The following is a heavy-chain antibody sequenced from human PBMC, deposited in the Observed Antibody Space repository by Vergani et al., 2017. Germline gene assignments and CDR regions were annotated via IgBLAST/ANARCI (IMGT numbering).Heavy chain of an antibody. Sequence: QLQESGPGLVKASQTLSLTCSVSGGSISSSSYYWGWIRQPPGKGLEWIGSIYYSGSTYYNPSLKSRVTISVDTSKNQFSLKLSSVTAADTAMYYCARHLAYCGGDCYPYYYGMDVWGQGTTVTVSS. J-gene: IGHJ6*02. CDR1: GGSISSSSYY. D-gene: IGHD2-21*02. CDR3: ARHLAYCGGDCYPYYYGMDV. V-gene: IGHV4-39*01. CDR2: IYYSGST.